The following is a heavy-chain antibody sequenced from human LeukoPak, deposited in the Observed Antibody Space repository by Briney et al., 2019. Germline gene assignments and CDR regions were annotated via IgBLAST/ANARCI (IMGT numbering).Heavy chain of an antibody. CDR3: ARGGLAAAGSEFDY. J-gene: IGHJ4*02. Sequence: SSETLSLTCTVSGGSISSYYWSWIRQPPGKGLEWIGYIYYSGSTNYNPSLKSRVTISVDTFKNQFSLKLSSVTAADTAVYYCARGGLAAAGSEFDYWGQGTLVTVSS. CDR1: GGSISSYY. CDR2: IYYSGST. V-gene: IGHV4-59*01. D-gene: IGHD6-13*01.